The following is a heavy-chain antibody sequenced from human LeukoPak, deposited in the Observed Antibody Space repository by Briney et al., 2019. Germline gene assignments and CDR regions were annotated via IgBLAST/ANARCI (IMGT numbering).Heavy chain of an antibody. Sequence: SETLSLTCDVSGYSITSTYWWGWIRQTPGRGLEWIGSLHHSGSTSYSPSLKSRVTISVDTSKNQFSLRLSSVTDADTAVYYCARVGGDDSTGHYSVDYWGQGTLVTVSS. CDR3: ARVGGDDSTGHYSVDY. D-gene: IGHD3-22*01. CDR1: GYSITSTYW. V-gene: IGHV4-38-2*01. CDR2: LHHSGST. J-gene: IGHJ4*02.